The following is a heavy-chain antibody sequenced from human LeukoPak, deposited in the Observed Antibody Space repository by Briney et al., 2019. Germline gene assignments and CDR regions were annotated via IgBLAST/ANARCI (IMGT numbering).Heavy chain of an antibody. CDR3: ASCYYDSSGSPEG. Sequence: SETLSLTCAVYGGSFSGYYWSWLRQPPGKGLEWIGEINHSGSTNYNPSLKSRVTISVDTSKNQFSLKLSSVTAADTAVYYCASCYYDSSGSPEGWGQGTLVTVSS. J-gene: IGHJ4*02. CDR1: GGSFSGYY. CDR2: INHSGST. D-gene: IGHD3-22*01. V-gene: IGHV4-34*01.